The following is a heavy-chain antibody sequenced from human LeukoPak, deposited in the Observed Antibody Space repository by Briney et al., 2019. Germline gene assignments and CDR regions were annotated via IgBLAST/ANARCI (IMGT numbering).Heavy chain of an antibody. J-gene: IGHJ3*02. CDR2: ISGYNGNT. CDR1: GYTFTTYA. CDR3: ARDVKKWFGEVLGTFDI. V-gene: IGHV1-18*01. D-gene: IGHD3-10*01. Sequence: ASVKVSCKASGYTFTTYAFSWVRQAPGQGLEWMGWISGYNGNTNYAQNLQGRVTMTTDTSTGTAYMELRSLRSDDTAVYYCARDVKKWFGEVLGTFDIWGPGTMVTVSS.